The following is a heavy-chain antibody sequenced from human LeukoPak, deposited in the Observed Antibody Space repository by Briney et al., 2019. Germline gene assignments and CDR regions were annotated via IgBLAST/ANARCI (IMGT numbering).Heavy chain of an antibody. J-gene: IGHJ4*02. CDR2: ISWDGGST. D-gene: IGHD1-26*01. V-gene: IGHV3-43D*03. CDR1: GFTFDDYA. Sequence: GGSLRLSCAASGFTFDDYAMHWVRQAPGKGLEWVSLISWDGGSTYYADSVKGRITISRDNSKNTLYLQMNSLRAEDTAVYYCAKDDSGSLYWGQGTLVTVSS. CDR3: AKDDSGSLY.